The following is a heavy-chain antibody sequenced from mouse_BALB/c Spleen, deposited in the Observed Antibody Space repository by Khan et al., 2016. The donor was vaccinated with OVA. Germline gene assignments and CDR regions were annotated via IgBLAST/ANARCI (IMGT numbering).Heavy chain of an antibody. J-gene: IGHJ2*01. CDR2: ISYSGST. CDR1: GYSITSGYG. CDR3: ARTASIKY. D-gene: IGHD1-2*01. V-gene: IGHV3-2*02. Sequence: EVELVESGPGLVKPSQSLSLTCTVTGYSITSGYGWNWIRQFPGNKLEWMGYISYSGSTNYNPSLKSRISITRDTSKNQFFLQLNSVTTEDTATYYCARTASIKYWGQGTTLTVSS.